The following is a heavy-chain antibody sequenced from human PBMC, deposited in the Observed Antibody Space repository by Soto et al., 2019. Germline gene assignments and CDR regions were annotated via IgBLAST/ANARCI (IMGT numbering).Heavy chain of an antibody. Sequence: QVQLVESGGGVVQPGRSLRLSCAASGFTFSSYAMHWVRQAPGKGLEWVAVISYDGSNKYYADSVKGRFTISRDNSKNTLYLQMNRLRAEDTAVYYCARATVTSRYFDYWGKGTLVTVSS. CDR1: GFTFSSYA. D-gene: IGHD4-17*01. CDR3: ARATVTSRYFDY. V-gene: IGHV3-30-3*01. J-gene: IGHJ4*02. CDR2: ISYDGSNK.